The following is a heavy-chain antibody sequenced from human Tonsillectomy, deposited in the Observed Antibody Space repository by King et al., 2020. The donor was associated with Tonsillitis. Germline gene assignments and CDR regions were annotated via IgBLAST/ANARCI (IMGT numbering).Heavy chain of an antibody. CDR1: GFTFSSYS. J-gene: IGHJ4*02. V-gene: IGHV3-21*01. CDR2: ITSSSYYI. D-gene: IGHD1-26*01. Sequence: QLVQSGGGLVKPGGSLRLSCAASGFTFSSYSMNWVRQAPGKGLEWVSSITSSSYYIYYADSVKGRFTVYRDNAKNSLYLQMNSLRAEDTAVYYCARDSGALWGFDSWGQGTLVTVSS. CDR3: ARDSGALWGFDS.